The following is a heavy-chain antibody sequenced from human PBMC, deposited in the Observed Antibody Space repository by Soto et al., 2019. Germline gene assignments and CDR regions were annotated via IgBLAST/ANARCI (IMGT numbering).Heavy chain of an antibody. CDR1: GGTFSTYV. D-gene: IGHD4-17*01. CDR3: ARESDYGDDCYYY. V-gene: IGHV1-69*12. Sequence: QVQLVQSGAEVKRPGSSVKVSCKASGGTFSTYVIGWVRQAPGQGLEWMGGIVILSGTVNYAQNCQDSVTIPADEYTTTVYMELNNLRSDDTAVYYWARESDYGDDCYYYWGPGTLVTVSS. J-gene: IGHJ4*02. CDR2: IVILSGTV.